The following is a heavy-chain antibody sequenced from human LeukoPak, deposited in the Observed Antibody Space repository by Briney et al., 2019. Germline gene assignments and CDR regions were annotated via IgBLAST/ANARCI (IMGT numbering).Heavy chain of an antibody. CDR3: ARGPVVVEPGVYYFDY. V-gene: IGHV4-34*01. Sequence: PSETLSLTCAVYGGSFSGYYWSWIRQPPGKGLEWIGEINHSGSTSYNPSLKSRVTISVDTSKNQFSLKLSSVTAADTAVYYCARGPVVVEPGVYYFDYWGQGTLVTVSS. D-gene: IGHD2-15*01. CDR2: INHSGST. CDR1: GGSFSGYY. J-gene: IGHJ4*02.